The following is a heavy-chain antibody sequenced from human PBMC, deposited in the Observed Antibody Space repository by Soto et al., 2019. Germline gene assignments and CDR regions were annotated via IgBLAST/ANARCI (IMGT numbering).Heavy chain of an antibody. V-gene: IGHV1-69*01. CDR1: GGTFSSYA. D-gene: IGHD2-15*01. CDR3: ARSQGGSSSLDIYYYYYYGMDV. J-gene: IGHJ6*02. Sequence: QVQLVQSGAEVKKPGSSVKVSCKAPGGTFSSYAISWVRQAPGQGLEWMGGIIPIFGTAKYAQKFQGRVTITADESKSTGYMELSSLRSEDTAVYYCARSQGGSSSLDIYYYYYYGMDVWVQGTTVTVSS. CDR2: IIPIFGTA.